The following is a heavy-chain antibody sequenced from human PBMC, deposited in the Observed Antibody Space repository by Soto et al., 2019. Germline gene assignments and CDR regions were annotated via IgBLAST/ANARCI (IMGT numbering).Heavy chain of an antibody. V-gene: IGHV3-30*18. D-gene: IGHD1-26*01. CDR2: ISYDGSNK. CDR1: GFTFSSYG. J-gene: IGHJ4*02. Sequence: QVQLVESGGGVVQPGRSLRLSCAASGFTFSSYGMHWVRQAPGKGLEWVAVISYDGSNKYYADSVKGRFTISRDNSKNTLYLQMNSLRAEHAAVYYCAKSNPGWELLSYWGQGTLVTVFS. CDR3: AKSNPGWELLSY.